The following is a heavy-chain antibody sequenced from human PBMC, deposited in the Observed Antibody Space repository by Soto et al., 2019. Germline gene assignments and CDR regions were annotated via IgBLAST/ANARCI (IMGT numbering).Heavy chain of an antibody. Sequence: SQTLSLTCAVSGVSVSSNNIAWNWLRQSSRRCLDWRGSTYYRSKLKNEYAVSVRRRMTINLVTSRNQSSPQLNSLSPEDTAVYYGARGRWSTIDYWGQGAQVTVSS. CDR3: ARGRWSTIDY. CDR1: GVSVSSNNIA. D-gene: IGHD2-15*01. CDR2: TYYRSKLKN. V-gene: IGHV6-1*01. J-gene: IGHJ4*02.